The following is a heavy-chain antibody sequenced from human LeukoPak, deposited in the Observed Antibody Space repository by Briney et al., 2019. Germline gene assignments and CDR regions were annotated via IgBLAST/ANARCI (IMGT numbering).Heavy chain of an antibody. CDR1: GFTFSCYA. CDR3: ASPGHSSADY. CDR2: ISYDGSNK. Sequence: PGGSLRLSCAASGFTFSCYAMHWVRQAPGKGLEWVAVISYDGSNKYYADSVKGRFTISRDNSKNTLYLQMNSLRAEDTAVYYCASPGHSSADYWGQGTLVTVSS. J-gene: IGHJ4*02. D-gene: IGHD3-10*01. V-gene: IGHV3-30-3*01.